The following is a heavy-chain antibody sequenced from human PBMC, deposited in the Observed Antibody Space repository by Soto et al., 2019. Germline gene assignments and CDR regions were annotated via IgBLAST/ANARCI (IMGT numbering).Heavy chain of an antibody. CDR1: GFTVSSNY. CDR3: ASGYCSGGSCYPYYFDY. CDR2: IYSGGST. D-gene: IGHD2-15*01. J-gene: IGHJ4*02. V-gene: IGHV3-66*01. Sequence: LRLSCAASGFTVSSNYMSWVRQAPGKGLEWVSVIYSGGSTYYADSVKGRFTISRDNSKNTLYLQMNSLRAEDTAVYYCASGYCSGGSCYPYYFDYWGQGILVTVSS.